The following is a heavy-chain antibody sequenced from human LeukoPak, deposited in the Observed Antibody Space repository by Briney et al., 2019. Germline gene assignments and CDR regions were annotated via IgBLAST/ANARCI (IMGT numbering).Heavy chain of an antibody. J-gene: IGHJ5*02. CDR3: ARDGGTYQLLSLNWFDP. CDR2: INPNSGGT. V-gene: IGHV1-2*02. D-gene: IGHD2-2*01. Sequence: GASVKVSCKASGYTFTGYYMHWVRQAPGQGLEWMGWINPNSGGTNYAQKFQGRVTMTRDTSISTAYMELSRLRSDDTAVYYCARDGGTYQLLSLNWFDPWGQGTLVTVSS. CDR1: GYTFTGYY.